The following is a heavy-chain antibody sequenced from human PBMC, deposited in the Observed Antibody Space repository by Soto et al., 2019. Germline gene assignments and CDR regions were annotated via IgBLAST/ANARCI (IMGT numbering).Heavy chain of an antibody. CDR2: IIPIFGTA. D-gene: IGHD5-18*01. J-gene: IGHJ6*02. Sequence: SVKVSCKASGGTFSSYAISWVRQAPGQGLEWMGGIIPIFGTANYAQKFQGRVTITADESTSTAYMELSSLRSEDTAVYYGARGGYSYGYIRVYYYGMDVWGQGTTVTVSS. V-gene: IGHV1-69*13. CDR3: ARGGYSYGYIRVYYYGMDV. CDR1: GGTFSSYA.